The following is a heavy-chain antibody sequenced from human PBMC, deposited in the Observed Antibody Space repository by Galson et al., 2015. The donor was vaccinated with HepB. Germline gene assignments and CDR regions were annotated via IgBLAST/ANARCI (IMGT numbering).Heavy chain of an antibody. J-gene: IGHJ4*02. CDR1: GFTFSSYC. CDR3: ARDDYGGNSGHFHS. D-gene: IGHD4-23*01. Sequence: SLRLSCAASGFTFSSYCMSWVRQAPGKGLEWVANINEEGSEKYYVDSVKGRFTISRDNAKNSLYLQVNSLRAEDTAVYYCARDDYGGNSGHFHSWGQGILVTVSS. CDR2: INEEGSEK. V-gene: IGHV3-7*03.